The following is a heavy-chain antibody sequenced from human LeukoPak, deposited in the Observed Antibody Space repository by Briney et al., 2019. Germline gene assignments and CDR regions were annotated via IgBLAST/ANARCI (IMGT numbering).Heavy chain of an antibody. J-gene: IGHJ4*02. D-gene: IGHD3-10*01. V-gene: IGHV3-30*18. CDR1: GFTFSSYG. CDR3: AKSMVRGVIITGFDY. CDR2: ISYDGSNK. Sequence: QSGGSLRLSCAAWGFTFSSYGMPWARQAPGKGLEWVAVISYDGSNKYYADSVKGRFTISRDNSKNTLYLQMNSLRAEDTAVYYCAKSMVRGVIITGFDYWGQGTLVTVSS.